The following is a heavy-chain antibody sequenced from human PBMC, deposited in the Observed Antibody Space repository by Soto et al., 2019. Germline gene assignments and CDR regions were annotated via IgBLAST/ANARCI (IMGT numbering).Heavy chain of an antibody. Sequence: PLVTLCLTWTVFGGSIVSYCWSWIRQHPGKGLEWTGYIYYSGSTNYNPSLKSRVTISVDTSKNQFSLKLSSVTAADTAVYYCARDNTGYSSSWYEDYAFGIWGQGTMVTVSS. J-gene: IGHJ3*02. CDR1: GGSIVSYC. CDR2: IYYSGST. CDR3: ARDNTGYSSSWYEDYAFGI. V-gene: IGHV4-59*01. D-gene: IGHD6-13*01.